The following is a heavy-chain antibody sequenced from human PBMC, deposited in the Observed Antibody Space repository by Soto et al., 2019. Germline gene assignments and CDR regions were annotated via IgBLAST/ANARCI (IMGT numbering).Heavy chain of an antibody. Sequence: GGSLRLSCAASGFTFSTYAMSWVRQAPGKGLEWVSSLSGNGDSTYYAESVKGRFTISRDNSKSTVYLQMDSLRADDTAVYYCAKDRLAGNFDYWGQGTQVTVSS. V-gene: IGHV3-23*01. CDR2: LSGNGDST. CDR3: AKDRLAGNFDY. CDR1: GFTFSTYA. J-gene: IGHJ4*02.